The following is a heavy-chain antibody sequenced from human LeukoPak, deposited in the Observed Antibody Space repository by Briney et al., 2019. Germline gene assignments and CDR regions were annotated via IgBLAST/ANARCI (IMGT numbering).Heavy chain of an antibody. CDR3: ASNLAGRLSENWFDP. Sequence: SVKVSCKPSGGTFSSYAISWVRQAPGQGLEWMGGIIPIFGTANYAQKFQGRVTITADESTSTAYMELSSLRSEDTAVYYCASNLAGRLSENWFDPWGQGTLVTVSS. J-gene: IGHJ5*02. V-gene: IGHV1-69*13. D-gene: IGHD3-10*01. CDR2: IIPIFGTA. CDR1: GGTFSSYA.